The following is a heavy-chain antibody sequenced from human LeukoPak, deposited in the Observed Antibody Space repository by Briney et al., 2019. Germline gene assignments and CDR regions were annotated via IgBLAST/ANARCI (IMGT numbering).Heavy chain of an antibody. CDR1: GFTFDDYA. CDR2: ISGVGGST. J-gene: IGHJ4*02. CDR3: AKDILRGYSYGLGCDY. Sequence: GGSLRLSCAASGFTFDDYAMHWVRQAPGKGLEWVSLISGVGGSTYYADSVKGRFTISRDNSKNSLYLQMNSLRTKDTALYYCAKDILRGYSYGLGCDYWGQGTLVTVSS. V-gene: IGHV3-43*02. D-gene: IGHD5-18*01.